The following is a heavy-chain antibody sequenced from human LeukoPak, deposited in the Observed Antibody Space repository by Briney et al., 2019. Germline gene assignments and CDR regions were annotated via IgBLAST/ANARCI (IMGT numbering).Heavy chain of an antibody. Sequence: HTGGSLRLSCAVPGFTFSSYAMTWVRQAPGKGLEWVSAIRAGGDSTFYADSEKGRFTISRDNSKNTLYLQMNSLRAEDTAVYYCAKSGYCSGGSCYTVDYGDIIYFDYWGQGTLVTVSS. D-gene: IGHD2-15*01. V-gene: IGHV3-23*01. CDR2: IRAGGDST. CDR1: GFTFSSYA. CDR3: AKSGYCSGGSCYTVDYGDIIYFDY. J-gene: IGHJ4*02.